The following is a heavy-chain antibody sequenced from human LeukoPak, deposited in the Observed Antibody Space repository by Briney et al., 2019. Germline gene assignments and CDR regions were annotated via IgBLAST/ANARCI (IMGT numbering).Heavy chain of an antibody. CDR1: GGSISSESHY. CDR3: ARDRGFPSYNWYFDL. V-gene: IGHV4-61*01. Sequence: PSETLSLTCTVSGGSISSESHYWSWIRQPPGKGLEWIGYIYYSGSTNYNPSLKSRVTISVDTSKNQFSLKLSSVTAADTAVYYCARDRGFPSYNWYFDLWGRGTLVTVSS. J-gene: IGHJ2*01. D-gene: IGHD3-10*01. CDR2: IYYSGST.